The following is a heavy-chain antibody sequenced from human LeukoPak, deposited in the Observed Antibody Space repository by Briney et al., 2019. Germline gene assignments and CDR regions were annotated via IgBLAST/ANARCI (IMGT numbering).Heavy chain of an antibody. V-gene: IGHV4-61*02. CDR1: GGSISSGSYY. J-gene: IGHJ6*03. CDR2: IYTSGST. Sequence: SETLSLTCTVSGGSISSGSYYWSWIRQPAGKGLEWIGRIYTSGSTNYNPSLKSRVTISVDTSKNQFSLKLSSVTAADTAVYYCAREDGRGLSMDVWGKGTTVTVSS. D-gene: IGHD3/OR15-3a*01. CDR3: AREDGRGLSMDV.